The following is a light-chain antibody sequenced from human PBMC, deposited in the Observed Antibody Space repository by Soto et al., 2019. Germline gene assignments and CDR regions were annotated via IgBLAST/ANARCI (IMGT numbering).Light chain of an antibody. V-gene: IGKV3-20*01. J-gene: IGKJ4*01. CDR3: QHSSRSPLLT. CDR2: GAS. CDR1: QSVSSTK. Sequence: EIVLTQSLGTLSLSPGERATLSCRASQSVSSTKLACYQQQPGQPTRLLIYGASSSATGTPDRFSGSGSGTDFILPIIRLEHEDVAVSYFQHSSRSPLLTFGGGTKVEIK.